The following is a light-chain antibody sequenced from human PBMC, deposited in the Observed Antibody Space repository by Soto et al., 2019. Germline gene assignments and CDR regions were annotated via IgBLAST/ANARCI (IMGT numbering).Light chain of an antibody. Sequence: DIQMTQSPSSLSASVGDRVTITCRASQNINNYLNWYQHKPGKAPNLLIYAASSLQSGVPSRFSGSGSGTDFTLTINSLQPEDFATYYCQQSYSTPYTFGQGTKVDIK. CDR1: QNINNY. CDR2: AAS. V-gene: IGKV1-39*01. CDR3: QQSYSTPYT. J-gene: IGKJ2*01.